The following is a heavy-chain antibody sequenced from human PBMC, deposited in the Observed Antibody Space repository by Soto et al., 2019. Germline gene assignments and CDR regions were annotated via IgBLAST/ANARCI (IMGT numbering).Heavy chain of an antibody. CDR1: GFTFTSSA. D-gene: IGHD3-22*01. CDR3: AADLGYYDSSGYYYSYGMDV. Sequence: SVKVSCKASGFTFTSSAVQWVRQARGQRLEWIGWIVVGSGNTNYAQKFQERVTITRDMSTSTAYMELSSLRSEDTAVYYCAADLGYYDSSGYYYSYGMDVWGQGTTVTVSS. CDR2: IVVGSGNT. J-gene: IGHJ6*02. V-gene: IGHV1-58*01.